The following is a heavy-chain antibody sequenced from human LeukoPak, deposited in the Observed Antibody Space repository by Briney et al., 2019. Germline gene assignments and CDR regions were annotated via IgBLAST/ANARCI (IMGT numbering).Heavy chain of an antibody. J-gene: IGHJ5*02. V-gene: IGHV5-10-1*01. CDR3: ARRTRNWFDP. CDR2: IDPSDSYT. D-gene: IGHD2-2*01. CDR1: GYSFTSYW. Sequence: GESLKISCKGSGYSFTSYWITWVRQMPGKGLEWMGRIDPSDSYTNYSPSFQGHVTISADKSISTANLQWSSLKASDTAMYYCARRTRNWFDPWGQGTLVTVSS.